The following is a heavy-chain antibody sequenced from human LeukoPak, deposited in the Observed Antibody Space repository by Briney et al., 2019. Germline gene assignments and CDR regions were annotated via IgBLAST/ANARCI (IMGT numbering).Heavy chain of an antibody. D-gene: IGHD3-3*01. V-gene: IGHV3-30-3*01. J-gene: IGHJ4*02. CDR3: AREAIFGAIDY. Sequence: GGSLRLSCAASGFTFSSYAMHWVRQAPGKGLEWVAVISYDGSNKYYADSVKGRFTISRDNSKNTLYLQMNSLRAEDTAVYYCAREAIFGAIDYWGQGTLVTVPS. CDR2: ISYDGSNK. CDR1: GFTFSSYA.